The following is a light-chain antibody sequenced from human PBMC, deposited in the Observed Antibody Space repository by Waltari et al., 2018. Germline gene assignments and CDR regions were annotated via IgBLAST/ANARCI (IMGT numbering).Light chain of an antibody. CDR1: QSVSSS. Sequence: EIVLTQSPATLSLSPGERATLSCRASQSVSSSLAWYQQKPGQAPRLLIYGASSRATGIPDRFSGSGSGTDFTLAISGLEPEDFAGYYWQQYSNGPFGGGTKVEIK. V-gene: IGKV3-11*01. CDR3: QQYSNGP. CDR2: GAS. J-gene: IGKJ4*01.